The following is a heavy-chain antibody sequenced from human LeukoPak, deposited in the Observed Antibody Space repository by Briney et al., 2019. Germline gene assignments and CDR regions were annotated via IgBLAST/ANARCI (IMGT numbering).Heavy chain of an antibody. J-gene: IGHJ6*02. CDR3: ARSSSSSWAEFYYYYYGMDV. D-gene: IGHD6-13*01. CDR1: GFTFSSYS. V-gene: IGHV3-48*01. Sequence: GGSLRLSCAASGFTFSSYSMNWVRQAPGKGLEWVSYISSSSSTIYYADSVKGQFTISRDNAKNSLYLQMNSLRAEDTAVYYCARSSSSSWAEFYYYYYGMDVWGQGTTVTVSS. CDR2: ISSSSSTI.